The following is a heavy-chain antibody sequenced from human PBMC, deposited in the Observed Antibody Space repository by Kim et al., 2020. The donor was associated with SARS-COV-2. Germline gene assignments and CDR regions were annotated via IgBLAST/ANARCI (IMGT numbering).Heavy chain of an antibody. V-gene: IGHV1-3*01. Sequence: YSQKCQGRVTITRAPSANTAYMELSSLSSEDTAVYYCAREDGYYYYGMDVWGQGTTVTVSS. CDR3: AREDGYYYYGMDV. J-gene: IGHJ6*02.